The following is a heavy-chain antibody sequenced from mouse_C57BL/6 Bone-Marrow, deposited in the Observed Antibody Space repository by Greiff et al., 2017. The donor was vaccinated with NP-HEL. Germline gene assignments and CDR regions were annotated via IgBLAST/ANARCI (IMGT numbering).Heavy chain of an antibody. V-gene: IGHV1-19*01. J-gene: IGHJ2*01. CDR3: ARNPLLRSFDY. CDR2: INPYNGGT. CDR1: GYTFTDYY. D-gene: IGHD1-1*01. Sequence: EVQLQQSGPVLVKPGASVKMSCKASGYTFTDYYMNWVKQSHGKSLEWIGVINPYNGGTSYNQKFKGKATLTVDKSSSTAYMELNSLTSEDSAVYYCARNPLLRSFDYWGQGTTLTVSS.